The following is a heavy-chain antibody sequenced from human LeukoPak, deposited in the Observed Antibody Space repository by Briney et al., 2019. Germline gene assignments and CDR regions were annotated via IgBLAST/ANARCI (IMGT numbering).Heavy chain of an antibody. D-gene: IGHD2-2*02. Sequence: GASVKVSCKASGGTFISYAISWVRQAPGQGLEWMGGIIPIFGTANYAQKFQGRVTITADESTSTAYMELSSLRSEDTAVYYCARSAAIGRWFDPWGQGTLVTVSS. CDR3: ARSAAIGRWFDP. J-gene: IGHJ5*02. V-gene: IGHV1-69*13. CDR2: IIPIFGTA. CDR1: GGTFISYA.